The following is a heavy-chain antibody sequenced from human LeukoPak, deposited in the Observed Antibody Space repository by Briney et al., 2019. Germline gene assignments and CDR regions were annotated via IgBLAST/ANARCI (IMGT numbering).Heavy chain of an antibody. CDR2: ISSDGGST. V-gene: IGHV3-64*01. CDR3: ARRMGDYYYYYMDV. CDR1: GFTFSTYA. D-gene: IGHD2-21*01. Sequence: GGSLRLSCAASGFTFSTYAMHWVRQAPGKGLEYVSSISSDGGSTYYANSVKGRFTISRDNSKNTLYLQMGSLRAEDMAVYYCARRMGDYYYYYMDVWGKGTTVTVSS. J-gene: IGHJ6*03.